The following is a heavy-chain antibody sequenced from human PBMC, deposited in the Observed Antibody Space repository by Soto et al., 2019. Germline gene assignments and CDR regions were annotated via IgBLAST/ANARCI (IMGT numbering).Heavy chain of an antibody. Sequence: ASVKVSCKASGYAFSSYGIRWLRQAPGQELEWMGWMSFYNGNTNYAQKLQGRVTMTTDTFTSTAYLVLRSLRPDDTSVAYCGRAPEAEGTVVKRYAFDSWGQGTRVTVAS. CDR3: GRAPEAEGTVVKRYAFDS. J-gene: IGHJ3*02. D-gene: IGHD4-17*01. V-gene: IGHV1-18*04. CDR1: GYAFSSYG. CDR2: MSFYNGNT.